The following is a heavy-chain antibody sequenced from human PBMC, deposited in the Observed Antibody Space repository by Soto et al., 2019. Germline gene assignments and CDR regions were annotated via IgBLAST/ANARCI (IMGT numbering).Heavy chain of an antibody. D-gene: IGHD3-3*01. CDR1: GFTFTSYG. Sequence: QVQLVESGGGVVQPGRSLRLSCAASGFTFTSYGMHWVRQAPGKGLEWVAVIWYDGSNKYYADSVKGRFSISRDNSKITLFLQVNSLRGEDTAVYYCARDRRFLEWLYYWCQGTLVTVSS. CDR2: IWYDGSNK. CDR3: ARDRRFLEWLYY. J-gene: IGHJ4*02. V-gene: IGHV3-33*01.